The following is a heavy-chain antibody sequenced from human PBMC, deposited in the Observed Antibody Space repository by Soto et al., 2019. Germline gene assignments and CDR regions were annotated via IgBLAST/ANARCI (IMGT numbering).Heavy chain of an antibody. D-gene: IGHD6-19*01. Sequence: QPGGSLRLSCVASGFTFSSYAMTWVRQAPGKGLEWVSGISGSGSDTYSADSVRGRFTISRDNSKNTVYLQMTSLRAEDTAVYYCAKVSRIAVAATYDYWGQGTLVTVSS. V-gene: IGHV3-23*01. CDR3: AKVSRIAVAATYDY. J-gene: IGHJ4*02. CDR2: ISGSGSDT. CDR1: GFTFSSYA.